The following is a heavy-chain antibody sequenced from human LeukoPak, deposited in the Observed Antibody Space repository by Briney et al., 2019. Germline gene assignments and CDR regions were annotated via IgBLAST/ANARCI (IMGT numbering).Heavy chain of an antibody. Sequence: LETLSLTCTVSGGSISDYYWSWIRQPPGKGLEWIGYIFYSGSPIYNPSLRSRVIISVDASKNQFSLKLNSVTAADTAVYYCAREGNYYDSSGYSDYWGQGTLVTVSS. V-gene: IGHV4-59*01. CDR2: IFYSGSP. CDR3: AREGNYYDSSGYSDY. J-gene: IGHJ4*02. D-gene: IGHD3-22*01. CDR1: GGSISDYY.